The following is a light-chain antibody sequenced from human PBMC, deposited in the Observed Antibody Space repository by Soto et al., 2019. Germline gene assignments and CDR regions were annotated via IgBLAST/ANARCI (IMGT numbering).Light chain of an antibody. CDR1: SSDDGGYNH. V-gene: IGLV2-14*01. CDR2: DVT. Sequence: SALTQPASVSDSPGQSITISCTGTSSDDGGYNHVSWYQQHPGKAPKLVIYDVTNRPSGVSNRFSGSKSGSTASLIISGLQAEDEADYYCCSYAGGYTFVFGNGTKVTVL. CDR3: CSYAGGYTFV. J-gene: IGLJ1*01.